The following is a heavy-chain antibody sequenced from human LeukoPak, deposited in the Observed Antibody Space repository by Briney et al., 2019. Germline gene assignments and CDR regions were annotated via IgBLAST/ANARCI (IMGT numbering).Heavy chain of an antibody. D-gene: IGHD3-22*01. CDR2: IYYSGST. V-gene: IGHV4-39*07. J-gene: IGHJ6*03. Sequence: SETLSLTCTVSGGSISSSSYYWGWIRQPPGKGLEWIGSIYYSGSTYHNPSLKSRVTISVDTSKNQFSLKLSSVTAADTAVYYCARGARDSSGYFYYYYYMDVWGKGTTVTVSS. CDR3: ARGARDSSGYFYYYYYMDV. CDR1: GGSISSSSYY.